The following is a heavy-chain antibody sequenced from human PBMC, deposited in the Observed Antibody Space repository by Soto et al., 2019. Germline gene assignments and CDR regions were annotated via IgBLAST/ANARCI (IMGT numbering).Heavy chain of an antibody. Sequence: GGSLRLSCAASGFTFTNYWMNWVRQPPGKGLEWVANIKHLESEKFYVGSVRGRFTISRDNAKNSVYLQMDSLRAEDTAVYYCARHAYNFLTFDPWGQGT. CDR2: IKHLESEK. D-gene: IGHD1-1*01. J-gene: IGHJ5*02. CDR3: ARHAYNFLTFDP. CDR1: GFTFTNYW. V-gene: IGHV3-7*01.